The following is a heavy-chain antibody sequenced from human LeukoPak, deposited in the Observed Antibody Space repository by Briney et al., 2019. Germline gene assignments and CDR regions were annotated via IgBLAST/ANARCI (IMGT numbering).Heavy chain of an antibody. D-gene: IGHD5-12*01. CDR2: INHSRST. J-gene: IGHJ4*02. CDR1: GGSFSGYY. CDR3: ARGRVGYSGYARLKYFDY. V-gene: IGHV4-34*01. Sequence: SETLSLTCAVYGGSFSGYYWSWIRQPPGKGLEWIGEINHSRSTNYNPSLKSRVTISVDTSKNQFSLKLSSVTAADTAVYYCARGRVGYSGYARLKYFDYWGQGTLVTVSS.